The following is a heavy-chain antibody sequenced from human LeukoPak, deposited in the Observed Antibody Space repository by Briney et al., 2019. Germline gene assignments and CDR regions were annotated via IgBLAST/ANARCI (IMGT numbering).Heavy chain of an antibody. V-gene: IGHV4-39*01. D-gene: IGHD1-26*01. J-gene: IGHJ4*02. CDR1: CASLSTGGFY. Sequence: KPSEAPSLTCTVPCASLSTGGFYSGWDRLPPRAGLGWIGSFYYTGSTHYNPSLKSRVTISVDMSKNQVSLKLSSVTAADTAVYYCARTHSGTYYGFDCWGQGALVTVSS. CDR3: ARTHSGTYYGFDC. CDR2: FYYTGST.